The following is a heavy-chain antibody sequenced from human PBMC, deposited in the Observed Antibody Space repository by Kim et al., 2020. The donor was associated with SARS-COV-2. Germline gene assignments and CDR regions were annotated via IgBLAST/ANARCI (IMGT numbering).Heavy chain of an antibody. CDR3: ARQGSNYEMDV. J-gene: IGHJ6*02. D-gene: IGHD3-3*01. Sequence: TNYSPSFQGHVTISADKSISTAYLQWSSLKASDTAMYYCARQGSNYEMDVWGQGTTFTVSS. V-gene: IGHV5-10-1*01. CDR2: T.